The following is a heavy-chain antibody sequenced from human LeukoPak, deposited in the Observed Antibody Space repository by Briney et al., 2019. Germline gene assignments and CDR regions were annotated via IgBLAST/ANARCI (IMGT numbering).Heavy chain of an antibody. J-gene: IGHJ4*02. CDR3: AGLVGRYSSGLYYYYFDY. CDR1: GDSINSLDL. D-gene: IGHD3-22*01. Sequence: SETLFLTCTVSGDSINSLDLWSWVRQPPGKGLEWIGEMYLSGTTHSNPSVKSRVTISIDKSKNQFFLNLSSVTAADTAVYYCAGLVGRYSSGLYYYYFDYWGQGTLVTVSS. V-gene: IGHV4-4*02. CDR2: MYLSGTT.